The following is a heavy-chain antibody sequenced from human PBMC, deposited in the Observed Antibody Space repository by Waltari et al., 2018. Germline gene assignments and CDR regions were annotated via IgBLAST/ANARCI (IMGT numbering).Heavy chain of an antibody. CDR3: AKFPVYYYDSSGYLDY. D-gene: IGHD3-22*01. Sequence: VRQAPGKGLEWVSAISGSGGSTYYADSVKGLFTISRDNSKNTLYLQMNSLRAEDTAVYYCAKFPVYYYDSSGYLDYWGQGTLVTVSS. CDR2: ISGSGGST. J-gene: IGHJ4*02. V-gene: IGHV3-23*01.